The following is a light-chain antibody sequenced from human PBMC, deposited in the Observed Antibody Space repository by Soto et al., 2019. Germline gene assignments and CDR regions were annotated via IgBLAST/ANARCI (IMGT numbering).Light chain of an antibody. Sequence: QSALTQPASVSGSPGQSIAISCTGTSSDVGGYSYVSWYQQQPGKAPKLVISDVSNRPSGVSDRFSGSKSGNTTSLTTSGIKTEDEDDYYCASYTTSRTVVFGTGTKVTVL. V-gene: IGLV2-14*01. CDR2: DVS. CDR3: ASYTTSRTVV. CDR1: SSDVGGYSY. J-gene: IGLJ1*01.